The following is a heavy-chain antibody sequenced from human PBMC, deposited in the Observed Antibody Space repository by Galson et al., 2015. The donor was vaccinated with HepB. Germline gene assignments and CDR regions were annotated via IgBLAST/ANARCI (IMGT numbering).Heavy chain of an antibody. V-gene: IGHV3-49*03. CDR1: GFTFGDYA. Sequence: SLRLSCAASGFTFGDYAMSWFRQAPGKGLEWVGFIRSKAYGGTTEYAASVKGRFAISRDDSKSIAYLQMNSLKTEDTAVYYCFSPNALGYCTNGVCHDQWRGYWDGMDVWGQGTTVTVSS. D-gene: IGHD2-8*01. CDR2: IRSKAYGGTT. J-gene: IGHJ6*02. CDR3: FSPNALGYCTNGVCHDQWRGYWDGMDV.